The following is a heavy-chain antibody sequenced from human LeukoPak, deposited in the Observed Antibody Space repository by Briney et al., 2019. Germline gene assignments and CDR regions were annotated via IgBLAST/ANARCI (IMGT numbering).Heavy chain of an antibody. D-gene: IGHD1/OR15-1a*01. J-gene: IGHJ4*02. V-gene: IGHV3-66*01. Sequence: GGSLRLSCVVSGFTVSSNYMNWVRQAPGKGLEWVSVLYSGGSTYYADFVKDRFTISRDDSKNTLYLQMNSLRAEDTAVYYCARVRTGTEDYWGQGTLVTVSS. CDR2: LYSGGST. CDR3: ARVRTGTEDY. CDR1: GFTVSSNY.